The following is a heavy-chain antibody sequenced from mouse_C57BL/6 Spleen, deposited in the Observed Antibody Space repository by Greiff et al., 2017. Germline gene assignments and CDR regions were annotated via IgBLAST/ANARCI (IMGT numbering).Heavy chain of an antibody. J-gene: IGHJ4*01. D-gene: IGHD1-1*01. Sequence: QVQLKQPGAELVKPGASVKMSCKASGYTFTSYWITWVKQRPGQGLEWIGDIYPGSGSTNYNEKFKSKATLTVDTSSSTAYMQLSSLTSEDSAVYYCASYYGSHYYAMDYWGQGTSVTVSS. CDR1: GYTFTSYW. V-gene: IGHV1-55*01. CDR3: ASYYGSHYYAMDY. CDR2: IYPGSGST.